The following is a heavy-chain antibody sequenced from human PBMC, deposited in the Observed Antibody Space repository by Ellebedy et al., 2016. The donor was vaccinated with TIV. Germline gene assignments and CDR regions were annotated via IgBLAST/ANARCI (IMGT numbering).Heavy chain of an antibody. CDR3: ARILTAYYNQYYDGMGV. J-gene: IGHJ6*02. CDR1: GASIGSNNW. CDR2: LFHTGRT. Sequence: SETLSLXCAVSGASIGSNNWWSWVRQPPGNGLEWIGDLFHTGRTNYNPSLKSRVTISVEKSKNQFSLVLRSVTAADTAIYYCARILTAYYNQYYDGMGVWGQGTTVTVSS. D-gene: IGHD3-9*01. V-gene: IGHV4-4*02.